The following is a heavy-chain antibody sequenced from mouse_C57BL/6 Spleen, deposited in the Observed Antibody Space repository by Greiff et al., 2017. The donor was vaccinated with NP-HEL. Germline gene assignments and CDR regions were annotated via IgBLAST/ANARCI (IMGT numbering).Heavy chain of an antibody. V-gene: IGHV1-69*01. CDR2: IDPSDSYT. Sequence: QVQLQQPGAELVMPGASVKLSCKASGYTFTSYWMHWVKQRPGQGLEWIGEIDPSDSYTNYNQKFKGKSTLTVDKSSSTAYMQLSSLTSADSAVYYWARRDGYAMDYWGQETSVTVSS. J-gene: IGHJ4*01. D-gene: IGHD2-3*01. CDR1: GYTFTSYW. CDR3: ARRDGYAMDY.